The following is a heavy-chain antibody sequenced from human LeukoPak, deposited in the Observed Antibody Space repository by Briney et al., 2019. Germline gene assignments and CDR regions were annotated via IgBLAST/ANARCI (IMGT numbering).Heavy chain of an antibody. CDR2: IYTSGST. D-gene: IGHD3-22*01. J-gene: IGHJ4*02. CDR1: GGSISSSSYY. Sequence: SETLSLTCTVSGGSISSSSYYWSWIRQPAGKGLEWIGRIYTSGSTNYNPSLKSRVTMSVDTSKNQFSLKLSSVTAADTAVYYCARDREGYYYDSRGYYFDYWGQGTLVTVSS. V-gene: IGHV4-61*02. CDR3: ARDREGYYYDSRGYYFDY.